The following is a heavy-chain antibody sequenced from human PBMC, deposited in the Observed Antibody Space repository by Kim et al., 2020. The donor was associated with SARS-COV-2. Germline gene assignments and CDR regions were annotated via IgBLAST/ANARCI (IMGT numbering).Heavy chain of an antibody. CDR3: AKLASGFSSNWYRSAFDF. V-gene: IGHV3-23*01. J-gene: IGHJ4*02. CDR2: INTSGGTI. Sequence: GGSLRLSCAASGFAFGGSAMGWVRQPPGKGLEWVSLINTSGGTIYYADSVKGRFTTSRDNSKNTLYVDMNSLRAEDTALYYCAKLASGFSSNWYRSAFDFWGQGTLVTVSS. CDR1: GFAFGGSA. D-gene: IGHD6-13*01.